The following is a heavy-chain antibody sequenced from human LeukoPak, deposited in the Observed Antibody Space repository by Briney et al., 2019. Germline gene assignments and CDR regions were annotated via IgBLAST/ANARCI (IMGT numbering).Heavy chain of an antibody. CDR2: IYPGDSDT. V-gene: IGHV5-51*01. D-gene: IGHD4/OR15-4a*01. Sequence: GESPQISCKGSTGIFTGYWIGWVRQMPGKGLEWMGIIYPGDSDTRYSPSFQGQVTISADKSISTAYLQWSSLKASDTAMYYCARHDSNDATIGDYWGQGTLVTVSS. CDR1: TGIFTGYW. J-gene: IGHJ4*02. CDR3: ARHDSNDATIGDY.